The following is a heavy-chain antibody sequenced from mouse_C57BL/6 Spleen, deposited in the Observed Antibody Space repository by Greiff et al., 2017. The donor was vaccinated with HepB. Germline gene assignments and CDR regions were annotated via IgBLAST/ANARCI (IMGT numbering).Heavy chain of an antibody. CDR1: GYTFTSYW. Sequence: VQLQQPGAELVRPGSSVKLSCKASGYTFTSYWMHWVKQRPIQGLEWIGNIDPSDSETHYNQKFKDKATLTVDKSSSTAYMQLSSLTSEDSAVYYCARSGYDYDGGFDDWGQGTTLTVSS. CDR3: ARSGYDYDGGFDD. J-gene: IGHJ2*01. CDR2: IDPSDSET. D-gene: IGHD2-4*01. V-gene: IGHV1-52*01.